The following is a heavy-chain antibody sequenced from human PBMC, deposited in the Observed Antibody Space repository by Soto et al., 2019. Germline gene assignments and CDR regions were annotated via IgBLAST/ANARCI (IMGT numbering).Heavy chain of an antibody. J-gene: IGHJ5*02. CDR2: INAGNGNT. Sequence: ASVKVSCKASGYTFTSYAMHWVRQAPGQRLEWMGWINAGNGNTKYSQKFQGRVTITRDTSASTAYMELSSLRSEDTAVYYCARGGQYYDFWSSWPQFDPWGQGTLVTVSS. CDR1: GYTFTSYA. V-gene: IGHV1-3*01. D-gene: IGHD3-3*01. CDR3: ARGGQYYDFWSSWPQFDP.